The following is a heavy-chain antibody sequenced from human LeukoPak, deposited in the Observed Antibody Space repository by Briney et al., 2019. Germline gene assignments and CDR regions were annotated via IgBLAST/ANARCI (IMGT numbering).Heavy chain of an antibody. D-gene: IGHD3-10*01. J-gene: IGHJ4*02. V-gene: IGHV3-9*01. CDR3: AKDKDLDGSGSYYDSHFDY. Sequence: SLRLSCAASGFTFDDYAMHWVRQAPGEGLEGVSGICWNSGRIGYAYSVKGRFTISRDNAKNSLYLQMNSLRAEDTALYYCAKDKDLDGSGSYYDSHFDYWGQGTLVTVSS. CDR2: ICWNSGRI. CDR1: GFTFDDYA.